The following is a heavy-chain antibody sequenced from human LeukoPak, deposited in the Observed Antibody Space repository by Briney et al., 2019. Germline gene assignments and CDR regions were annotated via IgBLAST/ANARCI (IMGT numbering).Heavy chain of an antibody. D-gene: IGHD3-16*01. J-gene: IGHJ3*02. V-gene: IGHV4-59*08. CDR1: GGSISSYY. Sequence: SETLSLTCTVSGGSISSYYWSWIRQPPGKGLEWIGYIYYSGSTNYNPSLKSRVTISVDTSKNQFSLKLSSVTAADTAVYYCGGGGQGKIFFDIGAKGKMVPVS. CDR3: GGGGQGKIFFDI. CDR2: IYYSGST.